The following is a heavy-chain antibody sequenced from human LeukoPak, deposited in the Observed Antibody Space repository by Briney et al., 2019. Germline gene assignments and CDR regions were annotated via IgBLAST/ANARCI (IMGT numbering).Heavy chain of an antibody. J-gene: IGHJ5*02. CDR1: GGTFSSYA. CDR2: IIPILGIA. Sequence: SVKVSCKASGGTFSSYAISWVRQAPGQGLEWMGRIIPILGIANYAQKFQGRVTITADKSTSTAYMELSSLRSEDTAVYYCARVPITIFGVVISGEGNWFDPWGQGTLVTVSS. CDR3: ARVPITIFGVVISGEGNWFDP. D-gene: IGHD3-3*01. V-gene: IGHV1-69*04.